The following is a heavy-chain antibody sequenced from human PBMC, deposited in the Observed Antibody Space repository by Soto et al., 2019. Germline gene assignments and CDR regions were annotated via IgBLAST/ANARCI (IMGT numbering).Heavy chain of an antibody. CDR3: AKLQHLLPYYGMDV. J-gene: IGHJ6*02. D-gene: IGHD6-13*01. CDR2: ISGGGDST. CDR1: GFTFSSYA. V-gene: IGHV3-23*01. Sequence: EVQRLESGGGLVQPGGSLGLSCAASGFTFSSYAMRWFRQAPGKGLQWISTISGGGDSTYYADSVKGRFTVSRDNSKNTLYLQMNSLRAEDTAVYYCAKLQHLLPYYGMDVWGQGTTVTVSS.